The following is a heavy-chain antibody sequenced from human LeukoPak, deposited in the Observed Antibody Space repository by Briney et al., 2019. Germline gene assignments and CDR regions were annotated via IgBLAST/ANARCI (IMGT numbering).Heavy chain of an antibody. CDR2: IYHSGRT. D-gene: IGHD6-13*01. CDR3: ARDLGSQQQLVGGAFDI. Sequence: SETLSLTCTVSGYSISSGFYWAWIRQPPGKGLEWIGSIYHSGRTHYNPSLKSRVTISVDTSKNQFSLKLSSVTAADTAVYYCARDLGSQQQLVGGAFDIWGQGTMVTVSS. CDR1: GYSISSGFY. V-gene: IGHV4-38-2*02. J-gene: IGHJ3*02.